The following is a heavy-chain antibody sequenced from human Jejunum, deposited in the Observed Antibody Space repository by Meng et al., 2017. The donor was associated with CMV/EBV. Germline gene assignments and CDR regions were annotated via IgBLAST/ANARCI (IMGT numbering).Heavy chain of an antibody. CDR2: ISPYNGNT. V-gene: IGHV1-18*01. CDR1: DYTFSTHA. D-gene: IGHD1-26*01. Sequence: QVQLVQSGAGVKKPGASVKVSCKASDYTFSTHAISWVRQSPGQGLEWMGWISPYNGNTKYAQNLQGRVTLTTDISTSTAYMELRSLRSDDTAVYYCARKLRGRGWFDPWGQGTLVTVSS. J-gene: IGHJ5*02. CDR3: ARKLRGRGWFDP.